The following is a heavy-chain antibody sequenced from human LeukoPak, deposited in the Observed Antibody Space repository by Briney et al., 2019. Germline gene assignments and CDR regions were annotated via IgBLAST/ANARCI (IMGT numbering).Heavy chain of an antibody. Sequence: PGASLRLSCAASGYTFSSYAMNWVRQAPGKGLEGVSAISGSGGSTYYADSVKGRFTISRYNSKNTLYLQIYSRRAEETAVYSCAKVTTLGLFDYWGQGTLVTAPS. CDR3: AKVTTLGLFDY. V-gene: IGHV3-23*01. D-gene: IGHD7-27*01. CDR1: GYTFSSYA. J-gene: IGHJ4*02. CDR2: ISGSGGST.